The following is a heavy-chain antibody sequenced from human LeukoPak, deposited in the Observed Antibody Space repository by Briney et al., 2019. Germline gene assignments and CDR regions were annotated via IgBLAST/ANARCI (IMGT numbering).Heavy chain of an antibody. Sequence: PGGSLRLSCAASGFTFRSYGMSWVRQAPGKGLEWVSAISGSGGSTYYADSVKGRFTISRDNSKNTLYLQMNSLRAEDTAVYYCAKCQLGVYYYYMDVWGKGTTVTVSS. CDR2: ISGSGGST. V-gene: IGHV3-23*01. J-gene: IGHJ6*03. CDR1: GFTFRSYG. CDR3: AKCQLGVYYYYMDV. D-gene: IGHD2-2*01.